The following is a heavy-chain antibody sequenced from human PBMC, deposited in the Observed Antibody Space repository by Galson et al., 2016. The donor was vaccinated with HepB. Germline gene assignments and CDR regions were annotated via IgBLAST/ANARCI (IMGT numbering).Heavy chain of an antibody. CDR1: GGTFSSYA. CDR2: IIPIFGTA. Sequence: SVKVSCKASGGTFSSYAISWVRQAPGQGLEWMGGIIPIFGTANYAQKFQGRVTITADESTSTAYMELSSLRSEDTAVYYCARVGLRFLEWRERDLEEYNWFDPWGQGTLVTVSS. D-gene: IGHD3-3*01. V-gene: IGHV1-69*13. CDR3: ARVGLRFLEWRERDLEEYNWFDP. J-gene: IGHJ5*02.